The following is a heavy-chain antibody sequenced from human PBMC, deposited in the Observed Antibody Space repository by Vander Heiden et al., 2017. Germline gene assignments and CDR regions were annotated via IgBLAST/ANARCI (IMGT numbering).Heavy chain of an antibody. Sequence: QLHLQEPGPGLVQPPETLSLTCTPSGDSIRGNSNCWGRIRQPPGEGLGWIGSVYYSGNTFYNPSLKRRVTIAADTSNSQSSLKLSSVSAADMAVYYCARHARGSKRAGSFDYWGQGTLVTVSS. V-gene: IGHV4-39*01. CDR2: VYYSGNT. CDR1: GDSIRGNSNC. D-gene: IGHD1-26*01. CDR3: ARHARGSKRAGSFDY. J-gene: IGHJ4*02.